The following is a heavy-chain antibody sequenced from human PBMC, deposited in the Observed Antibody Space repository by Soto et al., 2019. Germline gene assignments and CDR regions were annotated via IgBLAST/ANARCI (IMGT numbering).Heavy chain of an antibody. D-gene: IGHD1-1*01. V-gene: IGHV3-30*03. Sequence: PGGSLRLSCAASGFTFSSYGMHWVRQAPGKGLEWVAVISYDGSNKYYADSVKGRFTISRDNSKNTLYLQMNSLRAEDTAVYYCASDDPVQLDRNNWFDPWGQGTLVTVSS. J-gene: IGHJ5*02. CDR1: GFTFSSYG. CDR3: ASDDPVQLDRNNWFDP. CDR2: ISYDGSNK.